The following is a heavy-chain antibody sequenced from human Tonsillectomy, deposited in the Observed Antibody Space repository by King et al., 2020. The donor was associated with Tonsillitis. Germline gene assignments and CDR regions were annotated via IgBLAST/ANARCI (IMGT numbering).Heavy chain of an antibody. CDR2: IYSGGSST. CDR3: AKSGIPHDLHSEIPSFDY. J-gene: IGHJ4*02. V-gene: IGHV3-23*03. CDR1: GFTFSSYA. Sequence: VQLVESGGGLVQPGGSLRLSCAASGFTFSSYAMSWVRQAPGKGLEWVSIIYSGGSSTYYADSVKGRFTISRDNSKNTLYLQMNSLRAEDTGFYYCAKSGIPHDLHSEIPSFDYWGQGTLVTVSA. D-gene: IGHD5-18*01.